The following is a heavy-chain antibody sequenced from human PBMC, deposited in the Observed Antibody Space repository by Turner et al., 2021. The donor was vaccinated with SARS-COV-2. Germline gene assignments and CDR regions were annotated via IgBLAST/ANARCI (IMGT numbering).Heavy chain of an antibody. CDR1: GFTFSSYG. CDR3: AKGAPYGDYLRSDY. D-gene: IGHD4-17*01. J-gene: IGHJ4*02. Sequence: QVQLVESGGGVVQPGRSVRLPCAASGFTFSSYGMHWVRQAPGKGLEWVAIISYDGSDKYYADSVKGRFTISRDNSKNTLYLQINSLRAEDTAVYYCAKGAPYGDYLRSDYWGQGTLVTVSS. CDR2: ISYDGSDK. V-gene: IGHV3-30*18.